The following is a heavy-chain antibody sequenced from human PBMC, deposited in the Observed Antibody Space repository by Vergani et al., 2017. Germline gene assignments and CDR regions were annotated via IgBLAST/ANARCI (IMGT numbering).Heavy chain of an antibody. CDR1: GFTFSSYG. CDR2: IWYDGRNK. Sequence: QVQLVESGGGVVQPGRSLRLSCAASGFTFSSYGMHWVRQAPGKGLEWVAVIWYDGRNKYYADSVKGRFTISRDNSKNTLYLQMNSLRADDTAVYYCARDFYDSSGYIGYWGQGTLVTVSS. J-gene: IGHJ4*02. V-gene: IGHV3-33*01. D-gene: IGHD3-22*01. CDR3: ARDFYDSSGYIGY.